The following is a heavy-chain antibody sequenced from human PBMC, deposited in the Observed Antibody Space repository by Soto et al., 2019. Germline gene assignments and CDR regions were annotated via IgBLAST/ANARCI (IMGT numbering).Heavy chain of an antibody. J-gene: IGHJ4*02. CDR3: ANSRVSMVRGLIIIPNY. CDR2: ISGHGDAT. CDR1: GFAFTVYA. D-gene: IGHD3-10*01. V-gene: IGHV3-23*01. Sequence: GGSLRLSCAASGFAFTVYAMSWVRHAPGKGLEWVSAISGHGDATFYADSVKGRFTISRDNSKNTLYLHMNSLRAEDTALYYCANSRVSMVRGLIIIPNYWGQGTLVTVSS.